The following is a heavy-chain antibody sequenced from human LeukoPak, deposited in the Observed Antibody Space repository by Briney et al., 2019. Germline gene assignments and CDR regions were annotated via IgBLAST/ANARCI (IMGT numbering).Heavy chain of an antibody. CDR1: GGSFSGYY. V-gene: IGHV4-34*01. CDR3: ARGRGFPPEQRYYYYYMDV. D-gene: IGHD1-26*01. Sequence: SETLSLTCAVYGGSFSGYYWSWIRQPPGKGLEWIGEINHSGSTNYNPSLKSRVTISVDTSKNQFSLKLSSVTAADTAVYYCARGRGFPPEQRYYYYYMDVWGKGTTVTVSS. CDR2: INHSGST. J-gene: IGHJ6*03.